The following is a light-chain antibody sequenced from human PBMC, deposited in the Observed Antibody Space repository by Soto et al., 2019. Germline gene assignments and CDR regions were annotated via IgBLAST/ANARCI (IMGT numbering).Light chain of an antibody. CDR2: AAS. J-gene: IGKJ1*01. CDR1: QSISSY. CDR3: QQYNSYSWT. Sequence: IHMTQSPSSLSASVGDRVTITCRASQSISSYLNWYQQKPGKAPKVLIYAASSLESGVPSRFSGSGSGTEFTLTINSLQPDDFATYYCQQYNSYSWTFGQGTKV. V-gene: IGKV1-5*01.